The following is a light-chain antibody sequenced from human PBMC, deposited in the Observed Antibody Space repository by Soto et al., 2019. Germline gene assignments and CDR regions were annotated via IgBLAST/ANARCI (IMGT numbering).Light chain of an antibody. CDR2: DAS. J-gene: IGKJ1*01. CDR3: QQYNIYPWT. V-gene: IGKV1-5*01. CDR1: QTILMR. Sequence: DIQMTQSPSTLSASVGDRGTITCRASQTILMRFACHPQRPGKAPDLLLSDASHLQSGAPPRLCGSGSGAHLSLTIGRLQPDDFATYYCQQYNIYPWTFGQGTKV.